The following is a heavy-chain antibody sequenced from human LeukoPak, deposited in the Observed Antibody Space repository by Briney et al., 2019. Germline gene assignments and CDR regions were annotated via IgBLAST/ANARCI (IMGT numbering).Heavy chain of an antibody. Sequence: GGSLRLSCTASGFSFSSYGIHWVRQTPGKGLEWVVLVSYDGSNKDYTDSVKGRFTISRDNSKNTVYLQINSLRAEDTAVYYCAREMGSIYFDYWGQGTLVTVSS. CDR3: AREMGSIYFDY. J-gene: IGHJ4*02. CDR1: GFSFSSYG. V-gene: IGHV3-33*01. CDR2: VSYDGSNK. D-gene: IGHD3-10*01.